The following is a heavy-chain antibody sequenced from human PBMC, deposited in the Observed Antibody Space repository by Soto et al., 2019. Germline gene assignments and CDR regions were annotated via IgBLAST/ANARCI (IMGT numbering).Heavy chain of an antibody. CDR2: ISYDGSNK. CDR3: ARDRGGYSSGWYDYYYYGMDV. CDR1: GFTFSSYA. D-gene: IGHD6-19*01. J-gene: IGHJ6*02. Sequence: GGSLRLSCAASGFTFSSYAMHWVRQAPGKGLEWVAVISYDGSNKYYADSVKGRFTISRDNSKNTLYLQMNSLRAEDTAVYYCARDRGGYSSGWYDYYYYGMDVWGQGTTVTVSS. V-gene: IGHV3-30-3*01.